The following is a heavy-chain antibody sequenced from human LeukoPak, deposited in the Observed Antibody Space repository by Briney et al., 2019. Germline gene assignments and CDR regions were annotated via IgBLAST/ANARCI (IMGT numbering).Heavy chain of an antibody. CDR3: AKDRGSSSWYAFDI. CDR1: GFTFDDYA. J-gene: IGHJ3*02. D-gene: IGHD6-13*01. V-gene: IGHV3-9*03. CDR2: ISWNSGSI. Sequence: PGGSLRLSCAASGFTFDDYAMHWVRQAPGKGLEWVSGISWNSGSIGYADSVKGRFTISRDNAKNSLYLQMNSLRAEDMALYYCAKDRGSSSWYAFDIWGQGQWSPSLQ.